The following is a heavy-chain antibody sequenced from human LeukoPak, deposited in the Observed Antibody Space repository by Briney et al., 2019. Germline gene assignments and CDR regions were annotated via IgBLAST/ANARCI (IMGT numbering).Heavy chain of an antibody. CDR2: IYHSGST. Sequence: SGTLSLTCAVSGGSISSGNWWSWVRQPPGKGLEWIGEIYHSGSTNYNPSLKSRVTISVDKSKNQFSLKLSSVTAADTAVYYCASRIQLWPYYFDYWGQGTLVTVSS. J-gene: IGHJ4*02. V-gene: IGHV4-4*02. CDR3: ASRIQLWPYYFDY. CDR1: GGSISSGNW. D-gene: IGHD5-18*01.